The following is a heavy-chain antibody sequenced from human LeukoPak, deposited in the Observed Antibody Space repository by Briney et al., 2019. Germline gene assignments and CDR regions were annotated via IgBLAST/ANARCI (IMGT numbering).Heavy chain of an antibody. V-gene: IGHV3-48*04. CDR1: GFTFSSYG. D-gene: IGHD3-22*01. CDR3: ARDDYYDSSGYTFDL. Sequence: GRSLRLSCAASGFTFSSYGMHWVRQAPGKGLEWVSYISSSGSTIYYADSVKGRFTISRDNAKNSLYLQMNSLRAEDTAVYYCARDDYYDSSGYTFDLWGRGTLVTVSS. CDR2: ISSSGSTI. J-gene: IGHJ2*01.